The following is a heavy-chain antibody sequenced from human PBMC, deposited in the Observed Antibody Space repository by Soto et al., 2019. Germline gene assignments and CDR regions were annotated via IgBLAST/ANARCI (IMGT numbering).Heavy chain of an antibody. CDR2: IRSKAYGGTT. Sequence: GGSLRLSCTASGFTFGDYAMSWFRQAPGKGLEWVGFIRSKAYGGTTEYAASVKGRFTISRDDSKSIAYLQMNSLKTEDTAVYYCTRATDIAVAGTIKFDYWGQGTLVTVSS. CDR3: TRATDIAVAGTIKFDY. CDR1: GFTFGDYA. V-gene: IGHV3-49*03. J-gene: IGHJ4*02. D-gene: IGHD6-19*01.